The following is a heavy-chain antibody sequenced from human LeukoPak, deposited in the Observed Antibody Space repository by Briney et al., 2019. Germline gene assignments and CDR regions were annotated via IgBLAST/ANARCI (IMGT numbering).Heavy chain of an antibody. CDR1: GFTFSSYN. V-gene: IGHV3-21*01. CDR2: ISSSSSYI. D-gene: IGHD6-13*01. Sequence: GGSLRLSCAASGFTFSSYNMNWVRHAPGKGLEWVSSISSSSSYIYYADSMEGRFTISRDNAKNSLYLQVNSLGAEDTAVYYCARMSYSSSWYVDYWGQGTLVTVSS. J-gene: IGHJ4*02. CDR3: ARMSYSSSWYVDY.